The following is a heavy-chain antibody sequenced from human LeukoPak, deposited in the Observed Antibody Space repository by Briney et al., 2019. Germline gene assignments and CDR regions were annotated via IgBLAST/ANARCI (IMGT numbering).Heavy chain of an antibody. CDR3: TRGGLHTAHFDY. CDR2: VSDSRDV. CDR1: GFTFSTYT. D-gene: IGHD5-18*01. J-gene: IGHJ4*02. V-gene: IGHV3-48*02. Sequence: PGGSLRLSCAASGFTFSTYTMNWVRQAPGKGREWVSTVSDSRDVHYSDSVKGRFTISRDNARNSLYLQMNSLRDEDTAVCYCTRGGLHTAHFDYWGQGTLVTVS.